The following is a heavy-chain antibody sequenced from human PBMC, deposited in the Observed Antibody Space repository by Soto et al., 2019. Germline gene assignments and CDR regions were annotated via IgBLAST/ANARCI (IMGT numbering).Heavy chain of an antibody. CDR3: ARDRAQYGDYVGIGY. CDR2: IYYSGST. D-gene: IGHD4-17*01. V-gene: IGHV4-30-4*01. CDR1: GGSISSGDYY. Sequence: PSETLSLTCTVSGGSISSGDYYWSWIRQPPGKGLEWIGYIYYSGSTYYNPSLKSRVTISVDTSKNQFSLKLSSVTAADTAVYYCARDRAQYGDYVGIGYWGQGTLVTVSS. J-gene: IGHJ4*02.